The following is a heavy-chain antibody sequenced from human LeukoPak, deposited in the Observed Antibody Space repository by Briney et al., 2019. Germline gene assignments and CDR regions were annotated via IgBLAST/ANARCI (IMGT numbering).Heavy chain of an antibody. CDR1: GGSISSYY. CDR2: IYYSGST. V-gene: IGHV4-59*08. D-gene: IGHD3-10*01. CDR3: ARNVLLWFGTTHNWFDP. Sequence: SETLSLTCTVSGGSISSYYWSWIRQPPGKGLEGIGYIYYSGSTNYNPSLKSRVTISVDTSKNQFSLKLSSVTAADTAVYYCARNVLLWFGTTHNWFDPWGQGTLVTVSS. J-gene: IGHJ5*02.